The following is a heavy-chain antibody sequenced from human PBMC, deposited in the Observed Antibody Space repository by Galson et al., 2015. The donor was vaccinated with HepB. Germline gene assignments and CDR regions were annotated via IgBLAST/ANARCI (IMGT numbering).Heavy chain of an antibody. CDR3: AKDLPGTTGYEFDY. CDR2: ITGSGGTT. J-gene: IGHJ4*02. CDR1: GFTFSTYA. D-gene: IGHD1-7*01. V-gene: IGHV3-23*01. Sequence: SLRLSCAASGFTFSTYAMSWVRQAPGKGLRWVSTITGSGGTTFYADSVKGRFTISRDNSKNTLYLQMNSLRAEDTAVYYCAKDLPGTTGYEFDYWGQGTLVTASS.